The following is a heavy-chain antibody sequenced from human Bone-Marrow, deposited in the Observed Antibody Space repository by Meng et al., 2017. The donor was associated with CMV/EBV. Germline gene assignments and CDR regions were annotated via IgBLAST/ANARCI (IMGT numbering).Heavy chain of an antibody. V-gene: IGHV1-8*03. CDR3: ARVFERTYSIDG. D-gene: IGHD3-3*02. CDR2: MNPNSGNT. CDR1: GYTFTSYD. Sequence: ASAKVSCKASGYTFTSYDINWVRQATGQGLEWMGWMNPNSGNTGYAQKFQGRVTITRNTSISTAYMELSSLRSEDTAVYYCARVFERTYSIDGWGQGTTVTVSS. J-gene: IGHJ6*02.